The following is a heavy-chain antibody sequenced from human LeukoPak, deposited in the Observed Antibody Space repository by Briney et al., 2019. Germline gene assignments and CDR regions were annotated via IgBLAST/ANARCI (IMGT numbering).Heavy chain of an antibody. D-gene: IGHD2-15*01. CDR1: GFTFSSYS. Sequence: GGSLRLSCAASGFTFSSYSMNWVRQAPGKGLEWVSYISSSSSTIYYADSVKGRFTISRDNAKNSLYLQMNSLRAEDTAVYYCARVGVGYCSGGSCYSTFDYWGQGTLVTVSS. CDR2: ISSSSSTI. CDR3: ARVGVGYCSGGSCYSTFDY. J-gene: IGHJ4*02. V-gene: IGHV3-48*01.